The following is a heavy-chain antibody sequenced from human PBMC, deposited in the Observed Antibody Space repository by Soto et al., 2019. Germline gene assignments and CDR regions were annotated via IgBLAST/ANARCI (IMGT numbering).Heavy chain of an antibody. CDR1: GFTFSSYS. CDR3: ARDLSHNWNDYYYYGMDV. V-gene: IGHV3-21*01. D-gene: IGHD1-1*01. CDR2: ISSSSSYI. Sequence: GGSLRLSCAASGFTFSSYSMNWVRQAPGKGLEWVSSISSSSSYIYYADSVKGRFTISRDNAKNSLYLQMNSLRAEDTAVYYCARDLSHNWNDYYYYGMDVWGQGTTVTVSS. J-gene: IGHJ6*02.